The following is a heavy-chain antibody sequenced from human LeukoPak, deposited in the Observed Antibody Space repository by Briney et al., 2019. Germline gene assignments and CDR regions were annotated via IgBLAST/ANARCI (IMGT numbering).Heavy chain of an antibody. Sequence: PSETLSLTCTVSGDSISSTGHYWGWIRQPPGKGLEWIGSFYFTGSSFYNPSLKSRVTISVDTSKNQFALKLSSVTAADTAVYYCARRHKELLYWGQGTLVTVSS. CDR1: GDSISSTGHY. CDR2: FYFTGSS. CDR3: ARRHKELLY. J-gene: IGHJ4*02. V-gene: IGHV4-39*01. D-gene: IGHD1-26*01.